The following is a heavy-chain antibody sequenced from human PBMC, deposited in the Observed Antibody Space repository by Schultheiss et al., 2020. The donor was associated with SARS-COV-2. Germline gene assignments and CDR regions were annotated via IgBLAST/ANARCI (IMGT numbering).Heavy chain of an antibody. J-gene: IGHJ5*02. CDR1: GGSISSDGNY. V-gene: IGHV4-61*08. D-gene: IGHD2-2*02. CDR2: IYYSGST. Sequence: SETLSLTCTVSGGSISSDGNYWSWIRQPPGKGLEWIGYIYYSGSTNYNPSLKSRVTISVDTSKNQFSLKLSSVTAADTAVYYCARVGRGGGYCSSTSCYTQEWFDPWGQGTLVTVSS. CDR3: ARVGRGGGYCSSTSCYTQEWFDP.